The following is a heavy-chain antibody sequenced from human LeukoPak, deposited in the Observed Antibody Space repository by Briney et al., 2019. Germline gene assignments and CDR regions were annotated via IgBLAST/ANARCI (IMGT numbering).Heavy chain of an antibody. Sequence: GGSLRLSCAASGFTFSSYGMHWVRQAPGKVLEWVANIKQDGSEKYYVDSVKGRFTISRDNAKNSLYLQMNSLRAEDTAVYYCARNAYDSSGYYYVFDYWGQGTLVTVSS. V-gene: IGHV3-7*01. J-gene: IGHJ4*02. CDR1: GFTFSSYG. CDR3: ARNAYDSSGYYYVFDY. CDR2: IKQDGSEK. D-gene: IGHD3-22*01.